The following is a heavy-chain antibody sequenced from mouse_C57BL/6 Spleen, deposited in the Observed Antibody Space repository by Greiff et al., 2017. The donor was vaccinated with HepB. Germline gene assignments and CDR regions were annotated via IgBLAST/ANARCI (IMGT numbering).Heavy chain of an antibody. Sequence: EVQLQQSGAELVRPGASVKLSCTASGFNIKDYYMHWVKQRPEQGLEWIGRIDPEDGDTEYAPKFQGKATMTADTSSNTAYLQRSSLTSEDTAVYYCTRLLRGDWYFDVWGTGTTVTVSS. V-gene: IGHV14-1*01. J-gene: IGHJ1*03. CDR3: TRLLRGDWYFDV. CDR2: IDPEDGDT. D-gene: IGHD6-2*01. CDR1: GFNIKDYY.